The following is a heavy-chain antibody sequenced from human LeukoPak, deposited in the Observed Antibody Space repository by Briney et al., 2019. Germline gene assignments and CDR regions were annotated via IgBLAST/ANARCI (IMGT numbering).Heavy chain of an antibody. J-gene: IGHJ6*03. CDR2: ISSSSSYI. CDR1: GFTFSSYS. V-gene: IGHV3-21*01. D-gene: IGHD2-15*01. Sequence: AGGSLRLSCAASGFTFSSYSMNWVRQAPGKGLEWVSSISSSSSYIYYADSVKGRFTISRDNAKNSLYLQMNSLRAEDTAVYYCARDPDLGYCSGGSCYYMDVWGKGTTVTVSS. CDR3: ARDPDLGYCSGGSCYYMDV.